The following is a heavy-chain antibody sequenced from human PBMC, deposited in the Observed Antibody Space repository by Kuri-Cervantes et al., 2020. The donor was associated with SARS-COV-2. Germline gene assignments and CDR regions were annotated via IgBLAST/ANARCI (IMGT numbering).Heavy chain of an antibody. J-gene: IGHJ4*02. CDR1: GASIRSAGYS. Sequence: LRLSCAVSGASIRSAGYSWTWIRQPPGKGLEWIGYIYYSGSTYYNPSLKSRVTMSLDTSKNQFSLKLTSVSAADTAVYYCAREWKGRYSGTFTDYWGPGTLVTVSS. V-gene: IGHV4-31*02. D-gene: IGHD5-12*01. CDR2: IYYSGST. CDR3: AREWKGRYSGTFTDY.